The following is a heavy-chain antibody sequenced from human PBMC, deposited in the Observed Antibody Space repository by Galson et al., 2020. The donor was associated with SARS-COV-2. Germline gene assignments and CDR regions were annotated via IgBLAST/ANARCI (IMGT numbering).Heavy chain of an antibody. CDR2: ISYTGST. Sequence: SEPLSLTCTVSAGSISPSSDYCGWIRQPPGPGLDWLGTISYTGSTYYNPSLKSRVFISVDTSKIQFSLTLSSVTAADTGVYYCARRKYYNYYMDVWGKGTTVTISS. CDR1: AGSISPSSDY. CDR3: ARRKYYNYYMDV. V-gene: IGHV4-39*01. J-gene: IGHJ6*03.